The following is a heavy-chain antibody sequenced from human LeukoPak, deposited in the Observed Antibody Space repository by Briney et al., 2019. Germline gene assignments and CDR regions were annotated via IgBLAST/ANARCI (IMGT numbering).Heavy chain of an antibody. D-gene: IGHD5-12*01. J-gene: IGHJ3*02. V-gene: IGHV4-59*01. CDR2: IYYSRST. Sequence: SEPLSLTCTVSGDSFSSYDCSWIRQPPGKGLEWMGYIYYSRSTNNNPSIKSRVTISVKASKNRSSLMLSSMTAADTAVYYCTRVNWSGYDFSGAFDISGQGTMVTVSS. CDR3: TRVNWSGYDFSGAFDI. CDR1: GDSFSSYD.